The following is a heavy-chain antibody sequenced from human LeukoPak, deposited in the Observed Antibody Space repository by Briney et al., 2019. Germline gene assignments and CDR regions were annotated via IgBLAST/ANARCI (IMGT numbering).Heavy chain of an antibody. Sequence: GASVKVSCKASGYTFITYGISWVRQAPGQGLEWMGWISTYNGITNYAQKFQGRVTMTTDTSTSTAYMDLRSLRSDDTAVYYCAGAGSLITMVRGDAFGYWGQGTLVTVSS. D-gene: IGHD3-10*01. V-gene: IGHV1-18*01. CDR1: GYTFITYG. J-gene: IGHJ4*02. CDR3: AGAGSLITMVRGDAFGY. CDR2: ISTYNGIT.